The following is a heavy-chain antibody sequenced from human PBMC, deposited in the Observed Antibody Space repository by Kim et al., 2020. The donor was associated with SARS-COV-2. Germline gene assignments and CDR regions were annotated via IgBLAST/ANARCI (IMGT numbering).Heavy chain of an antibody. Sequence: PSLKSRVTISVDTSKNQFSLKLSSVTAADTAVYYCARGLGAVGLYNWFDPWGQGTLVTVSS. V-gene: IGHV4-34*01. CDR3: ARGLGAVGLYNWFDP. D-gene: IGHD3-16*01. J-gene: IGHJ5*02.